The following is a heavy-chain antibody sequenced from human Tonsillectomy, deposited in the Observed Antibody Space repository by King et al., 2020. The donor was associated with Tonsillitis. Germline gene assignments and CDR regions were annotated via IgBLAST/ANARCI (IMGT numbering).Heavy chain of an antibody. V-gene: IGHV3-30*01. CDR1: GFTFSSYA. CDR3: ARERGGAYCSSHRCYTFDY. D-gene: IGHD2-2*01. CDR2: ISYDGSNK. J-gene: IGHJ4*02. Sequence: VQLVESGGGVVQPGRSLRLSCAASGFTFSSYAMHWVRQAPGKGLEWVAVISYDGSNKYYADSVKGRFTISRDNSKNTLYLQMNSLRAEDTAVYYCARERGGAYCSSHRCYTFDYWGQGTLVTVSS.